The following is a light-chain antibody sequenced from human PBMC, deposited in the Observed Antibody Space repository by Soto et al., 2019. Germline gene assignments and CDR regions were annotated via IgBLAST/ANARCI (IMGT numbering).Light chain of an antibody. CDR1: KLGDKY. J-gene: IGLJ2*01. CDR2: QDS. V-gene: IGLV3-1*01. Sequence: SYELTQPPSVSVSPGQTASITCSGDKLGDKYACWYQQKPGQSPVLVIYQDSKRPSGIPERFSGSNSGNTATLTISGTQAMDEADYYCQAWDSSTACDVVFGGGTKVTVL. CDR3: QAWDSSTACDVV.